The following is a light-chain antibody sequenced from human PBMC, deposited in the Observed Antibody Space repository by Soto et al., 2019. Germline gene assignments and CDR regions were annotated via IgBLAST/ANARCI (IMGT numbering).Light chain of an antibody. V-gene: IGLV1-44*01. CDR2: SNS. J-gene: IGLJ2*01. CDR1: SSNIGGNT. Sequence: QSVLTQPPSASGTPGQRVTISCSGGSSNIGGNTVNWYQKVPGAAPKLIIFSNSQRPSGVPDRYSGSKSGTSASLAIGGLQSEDEADYYCSTWDDSLNGPLFGGGTKLTVL. CDR3: STWDDSLNGPL.